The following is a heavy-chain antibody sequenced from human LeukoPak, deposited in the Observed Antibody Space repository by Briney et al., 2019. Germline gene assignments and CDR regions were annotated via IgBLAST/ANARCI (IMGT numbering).Heavy chain of an antibody. J-gene: IGHJ6*02. CDR1: GFTFSSYA. D-gene: IGHD6-19*01. CDR3: ARYLSIVVAGRDCYYGMDV. V-gene: IGHV3-23*01. Sequence: PGGSLRLSCAASGFTFSSYAMNWVRQAPGKGLEWVSGISGIGDSTYYADSVKGRFTISRDNSMNTLFLQMNSLRAEDTAVYYSARYLSIVVAGRDCYYGMDVWGQGTTVTVSS. CDR2: ISGIGDST.